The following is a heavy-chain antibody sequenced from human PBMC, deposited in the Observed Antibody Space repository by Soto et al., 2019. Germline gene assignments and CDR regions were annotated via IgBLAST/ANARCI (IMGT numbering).Heavy chain of an antibody. CDR2: ISYDGSNK. J-gene: IGHJ6*02. Sequence: GGSLRLSCAASGFTFSSYAMHWVRQAPGKGLEWVAVISYDGSNKYYADSVKGRFTISRDNSKNTLYLQMNSLRAEDTAVYYYAREMTTWTSPYYYYYGMDVWGQGTTVTVSS. CDR3: AREMTTWTSPYYYYYGMDV. V-gene: IGHV3-30-3*01. CDR1: GFTFSSYA. D-gene: IGHD4-17*01.